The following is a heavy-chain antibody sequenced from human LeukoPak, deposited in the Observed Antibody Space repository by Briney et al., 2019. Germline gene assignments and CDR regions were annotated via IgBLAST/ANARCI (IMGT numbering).Heavy chain of an antibody. CDR2: ISGSGGNT. D-gene: IGHD3-22*01. CDR3: AKVRGYYYGAIDY. Sequence: GGSLRLSCAASEFTFSNYAMSWVRRAPGKGLEGVSGISGSGGNTYYADSVKGRFTVSRDNSKNTLYLQMNSLRAEDTAVYYCAKVRGYYYGAIDYWGQGTLDTVSS. V-gene: IGHV3-23*01. CDR1: EFTFSNYA. J-gene: IGHJ4*02.